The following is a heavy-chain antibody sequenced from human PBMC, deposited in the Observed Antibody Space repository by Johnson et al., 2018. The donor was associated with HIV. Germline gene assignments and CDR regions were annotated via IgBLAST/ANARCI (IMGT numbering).Heavy chain of an antibody. CDR1: GFTFSSYA. Sequence: QVQLVESGGGVVQPGRSLRLSCAASGFTFSSYAMHWVRQAPGKGLEWVAVISYDGSNKYYADSVKGRFTISRDNSKNTLYLQMNSLRAEDTAVYYCARDRGGGTEAGAFDIWGQGTMVTASS. CDR2: ISYDGSNK. CDR3: ARDRGGGTEAGAFDI. J-gene: IGHJ3*02. D-gene: IGHD2-15*01. V-gene: IGHV3-30-3*01.